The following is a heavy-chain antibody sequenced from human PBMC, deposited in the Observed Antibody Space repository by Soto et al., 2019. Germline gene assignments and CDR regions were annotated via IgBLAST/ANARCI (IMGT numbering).Heavy chain of an antibody. CDR3: ARMSVTMRNWFDP. J-gene: IGHJ5*02. V-gene: IGHV4-61*01. CDR2: IYYTGST. Sequence: PSETLSLTCTVSGGSVSIGNYYWGCIRQPPGKGLDWIGNIYYTGSTDYNPSLKSRVTMSVDTSKSQFSLRLHSVTAADTAVYYCARMSVTMRNWFDPWGEGTLVTVSS. CDR1: GGSVSIGNYY. D-gene: IGHD3-22*01.